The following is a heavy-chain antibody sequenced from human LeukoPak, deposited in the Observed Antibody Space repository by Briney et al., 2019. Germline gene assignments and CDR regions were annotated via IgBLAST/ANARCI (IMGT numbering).Heavy chain of an antibody. CDR2: IFYSGIT. V-gene: IGHV4-39*02. Sequence: SETLSLTCNVSGGSMSNIYYWGWIRQPPGKGLEWIGNIFYSGITYYNPSLRSRVTIAIDTSKSQFSLKLTSVTAADTAVYYCARDLGYYYGSGSYGRVDYWGQGTLVTVSS. D-gene: IGHD3-10*01. J-gene: IGHJ4*02. CDR3: ARDLGYYYGSGSYGRVDY. CDR1: GGSMSNIYY.